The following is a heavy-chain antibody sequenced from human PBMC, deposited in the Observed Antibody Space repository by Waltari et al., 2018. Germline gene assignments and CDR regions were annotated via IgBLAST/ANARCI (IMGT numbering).Heavy chain of an antibody. V-gene: IGHV3-30*02. D-gene: IGHD6-19*01. J-gene: IGHJ4*02. Sequence: QVQLVESGGGVVQPGGSLRLSCAASGFTFSSYGMHWVRQAPGEGLAWVAFKRYDVRNKYYADSVKGRFTSSRDNSKNTLYLQMNSLRAEDTAVYYCAKGRQWLGRGLDYWGQGTLVTDSS. CDR1: GFTFSSYG. CDR3: AKGRQWLGRGLDY. CDR2: KRYDVRNK.